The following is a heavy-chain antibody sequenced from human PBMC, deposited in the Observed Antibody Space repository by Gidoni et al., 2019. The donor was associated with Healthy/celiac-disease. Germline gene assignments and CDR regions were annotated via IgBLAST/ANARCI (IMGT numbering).Heavy chain of an antibody. CDR1: GWSFSGYY. CDR2: INHSGST. D-gene: IGHD2-2*01. Sequence: QVQLQQWGAGLLKPSETLSLTCAVYGWSFSGYYWSWIRQPPGKGLEWIGEINHSGSTNYNPSIKNGVTITVETSKNQFSLKLSSVTAADTAVYYCARGRIVVVPAAKGCWFDPWGQGTLVTVSS. V-gene: IGHV4-34*01. CDR3: ARGRIVVVPAAKGCWFDP. J-gene: IGHJ5*02.